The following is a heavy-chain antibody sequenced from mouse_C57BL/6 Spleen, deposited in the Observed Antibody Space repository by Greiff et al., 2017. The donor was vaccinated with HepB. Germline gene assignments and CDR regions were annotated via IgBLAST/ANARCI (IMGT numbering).Heavy chain of an antibody. J-gene: IGHJ1*03. CDR1: GYTFNSDC. D-gene: IGHD1-3*01. CDR3: IPCTSEVSIDY. Sequence: QVQLQQPGAELVKPGASVKLSCKASGYTFNSDCIPWVKQRPEQGLEWIGYIYPESGDTDYAEKFQSKATLTADTSSSTAYLQLSSLTSEDTAVYYCIPCTSEVSIDYWGKGTTLTVSS. CDR2: IYPESGDT. V-gene: IGHV1-55*01.